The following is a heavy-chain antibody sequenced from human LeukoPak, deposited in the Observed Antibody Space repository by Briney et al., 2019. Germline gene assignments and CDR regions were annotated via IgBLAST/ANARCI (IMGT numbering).Heavy chain of an antibody. CDR1: GFTFSSNW. V-gene: IGHV3-30*18. J-gene: IGHJ4*02. Sequence: GGSLRLSCATSGFTFSSNWMSWVRQAPGKGLEWVAVISYDGSNKYYADSVKGRFTISRDNSKNTLYLQMNSLRAEDTAVYYCAKGTIAAWYWGQGTLVTVSS. CDR3: AKGTIAAWY. CDR2: ISYDGSNK. D-gene: IGHD2-15*01.